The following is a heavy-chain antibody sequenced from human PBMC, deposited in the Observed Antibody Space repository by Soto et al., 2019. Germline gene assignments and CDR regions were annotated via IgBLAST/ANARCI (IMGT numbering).Heavy chain of an antibody. V-gene: IGHV4-34*01. CDR3: ARRNYDYVWAPPDY. CDR1: GGSFSGYY. CDR2: INHSGST. D-gene: IGHD3-16*01. Sequence: ETLSLTCAVYGGSFSGYYWSWIRQPPGKGLEWIGEINHSGSTNYNPSLKSRVTISVDTSKNQFSLKLSSVTAADTAVYYCARRNYDYVWAPPDYWGQGTLVTVSS. J-gene: IGHJ4*02.